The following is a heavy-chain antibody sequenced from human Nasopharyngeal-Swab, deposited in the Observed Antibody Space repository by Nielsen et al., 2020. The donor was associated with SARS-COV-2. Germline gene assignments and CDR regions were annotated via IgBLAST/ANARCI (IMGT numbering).Heavy chain of an antibody. CDR2: ISSGSSYI. V-gene: IGHV3-21*01. CDR3: ARVSGYSGYDAFDI. Sequence: GESLKISCAASGFTVSSYSMNWVRQAPGKGLEWVSFISSGSSYIYYADSLKGRFTISRDNAKKSLCLQMNSLRAEDTAVYYCARVSGYSGYDAFDIWGQGTMVTVSS. J-gene: IGHJ3*02. D-gene: IGHD5-12*01. CDR1: GFTVSSYS.